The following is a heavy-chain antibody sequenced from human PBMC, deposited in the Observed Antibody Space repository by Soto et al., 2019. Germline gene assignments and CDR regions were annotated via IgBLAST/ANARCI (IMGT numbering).Heavy chain of an antibody. V-gene: IGHV1-69*05. J-gene: IGHJ6*02. CDR2: IMPMFGVT. CDR1: GGTFSSHT. D-gene: IGHD1-26*01. Sequence: QVQLVQSGAEVKKPGSSVKVSCRASGGTFSSHTISWVRQAPGQGLEWMGGIMPMFGVTNYARKFQGRLTMTSNESTTTAYMEVSSLTSEDTDVYYCEGEGVTTSMSLPWMGYHYYGLDVWGQGTTVIVSS. CDR3: EGEGVTTSMSLPWMGYHYYGLDV.